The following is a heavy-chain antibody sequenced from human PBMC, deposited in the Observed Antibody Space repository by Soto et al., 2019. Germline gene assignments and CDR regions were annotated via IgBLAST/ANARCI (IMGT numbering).Heavy chain of an antibody. V-gene: IGHV3-74*03. CDR1: GFTFRTSW. J-gene: IGHJ4*02. D-gene: IGHD3-10*01. Sequence: EVQLVESGGGLVQPGGSLRLSCAASGFTFRTSWMYWVLQPPGKGLVWVSRINDDGSTTTYADSVKGRFNISRDNAKNTLFMQMDSLRAEDMGVYYCARGNYGPDYWGQGTLVTVSS. CDR2: INDDGSTT. CDR3: ARGNYGPDY.